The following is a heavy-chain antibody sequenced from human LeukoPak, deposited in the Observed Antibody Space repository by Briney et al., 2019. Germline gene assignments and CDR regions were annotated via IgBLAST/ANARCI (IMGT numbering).Heavy chain of an antibody. V-gene: IGHV4-34*01. Sequence: ASETLSLTCAVYGGSFSGYYWSWIRQPPGKGLEWIGYIYHSGSTYYNPSLKSRVTISVDRSKNQFSLKLSSVTAADTAVYYCARDGSIRGYYYGMDVWGQGTTVTVSS. J-gene: IGHJ6*02. D-gene: IGHD1-26*01. CDR3: ARDGSIRGYYYGMDV. CDR1: GGSFSGYY. CDR2: IYHSGST.